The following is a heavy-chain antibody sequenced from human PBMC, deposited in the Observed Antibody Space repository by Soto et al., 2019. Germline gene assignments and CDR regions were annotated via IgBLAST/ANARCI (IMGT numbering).Heavy chain of an antibody. J-gene: IGHJ6*03. CDR3: AREADCSGGSCYNQYYYYYYMDV. V-gene: IGHV1-3*01. Sequence: QVQLVQSGAEAKKPGASVKVSCKASGYTFTSYAMHWVRQAPGQRLEWMGWINAGNGNTKYSQKFQGRVTITRDTSASTAYMELSSLRSEDTAVYYCAREADCSGGSCYNQYYYYYYMDVWGKGTTVTVSS. D-gene: IGHD2-15*01. CDR1: GYTFTSYA. CDR2: INAGNGNT.